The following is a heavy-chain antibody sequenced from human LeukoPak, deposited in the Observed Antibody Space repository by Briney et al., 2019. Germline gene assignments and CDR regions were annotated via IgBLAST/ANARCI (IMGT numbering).Heavy chain of an antibody. CDR3: ARDFTDDSSGYFDY. V-gene: IGHV3-30*04. CDR1: GFTFSSYA. Sequence: PGGSLRLSCAASGFTFSSYAMHWVRQAPGKGLEWVAVISYDGSNKCYADSVKGRFTISRDNSKNTLYLQMNSLRAEDTAVYYCARDFTDDSSGYFDYWGQGTLVTVSS. D-gene: IGHD3-22*01. CDR2: ISYDGSNK. J-gene: IGHJ4*02.